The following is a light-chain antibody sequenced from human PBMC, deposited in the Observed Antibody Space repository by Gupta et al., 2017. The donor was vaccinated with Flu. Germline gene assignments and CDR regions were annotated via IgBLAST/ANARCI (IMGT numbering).Light chain of an antibody. CDR1: VRAKKY. CDR2: KDS. V-gene: IGLV3-27*01. Sequence: TGSGDVRAKKYARWFEQKPGHAPFLVIYKDSERPSGIPERFSGSSSGTTVTLTIRGAQVEDEADYYCYSAADNNLVFGGGTKLTVL. CDR3: YSAADNNLV. J-gene: IGLJ3*02.